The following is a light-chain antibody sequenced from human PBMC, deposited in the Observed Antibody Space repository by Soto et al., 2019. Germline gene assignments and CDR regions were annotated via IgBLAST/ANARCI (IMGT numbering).Light chain of an antibody. V-gene: IGKV1-39*01. Sequence: DIQMTQYPSSLSASVGDRVTITCRASQSISSYLNWYQQKPGKAPKLLIYAASSLQSGVPSRFSGSGSGTDFTLTISSLQPEDFATYYCLQDYNYLWTFGQGTKVDIK. CDR1: QSISSY. CDR3: LQDYNYLWT. CDR2: AAS. J-gene: IGKJ1*01.